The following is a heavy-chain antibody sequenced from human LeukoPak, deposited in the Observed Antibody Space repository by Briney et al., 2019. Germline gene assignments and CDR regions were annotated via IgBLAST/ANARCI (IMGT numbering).Heavy chain of an antibody. CDR2: TNPDSGNT. D-gene: IGHD3-10*01. V-gene: IGHV1-8*01. CDR3: ARGGVREIQKIDY. CDR1: GYTFTSYD. Sequence: ASVKVSCKASGYTFTSYDINWVRQATGQGLEWMGWTNPDSGNTGFALKFQGRITMTRNTSISTAYMELSSLRSEDTAVYYCARGGVREIQKIDYWGQGTLVTVSS. J-gene: IGHJ4*02.